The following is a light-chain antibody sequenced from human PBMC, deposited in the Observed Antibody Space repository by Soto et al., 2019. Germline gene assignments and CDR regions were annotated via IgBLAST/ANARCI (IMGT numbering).Light chain of an antibody. J-gene: IGLJ1*01. CDR2: EDD. CDR1: SNDVGSYIL. V-gene: IGLV2-23*01. CDR3: CTYAGSTTFV. Sequence: QSALTQPASVSGSPGQSITISCTGTSNDVGSYILLSWYQQHPGRAPKLIIHEDDRRPSGVSSRFSGSKSGNTASLTISGLQNEDEADYYCCTYAGSTTFVFGSGTKLTVL.